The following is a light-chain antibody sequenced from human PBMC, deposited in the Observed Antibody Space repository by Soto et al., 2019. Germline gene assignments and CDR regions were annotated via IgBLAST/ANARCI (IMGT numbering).Light chain of an antibody. CDR1: QSIGRW. J-gene: IGKJ3*01. V-gene: IGKV1-5*03. CDR2: KAS. CDR3: QQYNSNSEII. Sequence: DIQMTQSPSTLSASVGDRVTITCRASQSIGRWLAWYQQKPGKAPKLLIYKASTLESWVPSRFSGSGSGTDFTLTISSLQPDDFATYYCQQYNSNSEIIFGPGTKVDIK.